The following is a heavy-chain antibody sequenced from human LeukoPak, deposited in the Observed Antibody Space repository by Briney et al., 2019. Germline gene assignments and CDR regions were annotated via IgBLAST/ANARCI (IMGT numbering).Heavy chain of an antibody. CDR3: AKDRLNYFDY. V-gene: IGHV3-30*18. J-gene: IGHJ4*02. CDR1: GFTFSSYG. Sequence: GGSLRLSCAASGFTFSSYGMHWVRQAPGKGLEWVAVISYDGSNKYYADSVKGRFTISRDNSKNALYLQMNSLRAEDTAVYYCAKDRLNYFDYWGQGTLVTVSS. CDR2: ISYDGSNK.